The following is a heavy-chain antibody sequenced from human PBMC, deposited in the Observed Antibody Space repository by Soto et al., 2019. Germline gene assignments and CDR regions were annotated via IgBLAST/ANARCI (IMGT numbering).Heavy chain of an antibody. J-gene: IGHJ4*02. CDR2: IYYSGST. D-gene: IGHD6-13*01. Sequence: QLQLQESGPGLVKPSETLSLTCTVSGGSISSSNYYWGWIRQPPGKGLEWIGSIYYSGSTYYNPSPKSRVPITVNTSKKQFPLKLGSVTGADTAVDYWARLAHTAAGTFEYWGQGTLVTVSS. V-gene: IGHV4-39*01. CDR1: GGSISSSNYY. CDR3: ARLAHTAAGTFEY.